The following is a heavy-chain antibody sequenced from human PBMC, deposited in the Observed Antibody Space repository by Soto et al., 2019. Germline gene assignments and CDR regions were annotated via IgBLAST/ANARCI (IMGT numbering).Heavy chain of an antibody. D-gene: IGHD3-3*01. CDR1: GFTFSSYG. CDR3: AKGPLWSGYYKGYFDY. V-gene: IGHV3-30*18. Sequence: QVQLVESEGGVVQPGRSLRLSCAASGFTFSSYGMHWVRQAPGKGLEWVAVISYDGSNKYYADSVKGRFTISRDNSKNTLYLQMNSLRAEDTAVYYCAKGPLWSGYYKGYFDYWGQGTLVTVSS. CDR2: ISYDGSNK. J-gene: IGHJ4*02.